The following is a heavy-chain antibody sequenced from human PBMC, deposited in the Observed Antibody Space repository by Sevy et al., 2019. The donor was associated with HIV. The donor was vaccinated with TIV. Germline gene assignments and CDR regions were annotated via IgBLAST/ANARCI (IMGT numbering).Heavy chain of an antibody. CDR3: ARVPLTYYYDSSGYFLPAFDI. Sequence: SETLSLTCTVSGGSISSGDYYWSWIRQPPGKGLEWIGYIYYSGSTYYNPSLKSRVTISVDTSKNQFSLKLSSVTAADTAVYYCARVPLTYYYDSSGYFLPAFDIWGQGTMVTVSS. J-gene: IGHJ3*02. V-gene: IGHV4-30-4*01. D-gene: IGHD3-22*01. CDR2: IYYSGST. CDR1: GGSISSGDYY.